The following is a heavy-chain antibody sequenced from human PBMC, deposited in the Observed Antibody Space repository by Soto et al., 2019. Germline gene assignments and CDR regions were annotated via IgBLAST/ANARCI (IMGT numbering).Heavy chain of an antibody. V-gene: IGHV5-51*01. D-gene: IGHD4-4*01. CDR2: IYPGDSDT. CDR1: GYSFTSYW. CDR3: ARLLTVTTIEKYYYYGMDV. Sequence: GDSLKISCKGSGYSFTSYWIGWVRQMPGKGLEWMGIIYPGDSDTRYSPSFQGQVTISADKSISTAYLQWSSLKASDTAMYYCARLLTVTTIEKYYYYGMDVWGQGTTVTGSS. J-gene: IGHJ6*02.